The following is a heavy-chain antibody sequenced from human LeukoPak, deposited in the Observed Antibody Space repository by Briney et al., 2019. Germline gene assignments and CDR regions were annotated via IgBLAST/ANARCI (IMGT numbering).Heavy chain of an antibody. CDR3: ARRSISAPSPFDF. J-gene: IGHJ4*02. D-gene: IGHD6-6*01. CDR2: IYYSGST. CDR1: GGSISSSSYY. Sequence: SETLSLTCTVSGGSISSSSYYWGWIRQPPGKGLEWIGNIYYSGSTYYNSSLKSRVPISIDTSKNQFSLQLTSMTAADTALYYCARRSISAPSPFDFWGQGTLVTVSS. V-gene: IGHV4-39*01.